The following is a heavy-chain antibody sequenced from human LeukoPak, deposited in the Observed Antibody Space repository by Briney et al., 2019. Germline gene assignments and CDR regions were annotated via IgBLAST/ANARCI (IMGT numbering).Heavy chain of an antibody. CDR3: ARVSAFGGVIVLVRDAFDI. CDR1: GYTFTSYD. D-gene: IGHD3-16*02. V-gene: IGHV1-8*01. J-gene: IGHJ3*02. Sequence: ASVKVSRKASGYTFTSYDINWVRQATGQGLEWMGWMNPNSGNTGYAQKFQGRVTMTRNTSISTAYMELSSLRSEDTAVYYCARVSAFGGVIVLVRDAFDIWGQGTMVTVSS. CDR2: MNPNSGNT.